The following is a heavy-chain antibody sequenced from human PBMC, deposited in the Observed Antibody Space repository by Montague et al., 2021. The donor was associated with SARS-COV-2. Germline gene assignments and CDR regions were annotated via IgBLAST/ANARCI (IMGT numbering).Heavy chain of an antibody. CDR1: GGSFSSYY. CDR3: ARLAYCGTDCFSGWEIFFDS. D-gene: IGHD2-21*02. CDR2: INHSGSS. J-gene: IGHJ4*02. Sequence: SETLSLTCAVSGGSFSSYYWSWIRQPPGKGLEWIAEINHSGSSNYNPSLKSRVTMSVDTSKNQFSLKLTSVTVADTAAYYCARLAYCGTDCFSGWEIFFDSWGQGTLVTVSS. V-gene: IGHV4-34*01.